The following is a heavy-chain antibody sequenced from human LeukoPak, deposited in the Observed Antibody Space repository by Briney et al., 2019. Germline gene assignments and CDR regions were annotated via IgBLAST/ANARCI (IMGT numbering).Heavy chain of an antibody. Sequence: PGGSLRLSCAASGFTFSSYEMNWVRQAPGKGLEWVSYISSSGSTIYYADSVKGRFTISRDNAKNSLYLQMNSLRAEDTAVYYCARRHMVRGEDYWGQGTLVTVSS. J-gene: IGHJ4*02. CDR1: GFTFSSYE. CDR3: ARRHMVRGEDY. D-gene: IGHD3-10*01. V-gene: IGHV3-48*03. CDR2: ISSSGSTI.